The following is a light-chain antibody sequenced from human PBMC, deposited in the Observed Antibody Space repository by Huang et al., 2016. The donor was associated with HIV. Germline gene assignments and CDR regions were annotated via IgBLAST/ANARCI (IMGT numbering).Light chain of an antibody. CDR3: MQALQTPRT. J-gene: IGKJ5*01. CDR1: QSLLHSHGYHY. Sequence: IVITQSPLSLPVTPGEPPSISCRSSQSLLHSHGYHYLDWYRQKPGQAPQLLISLSSIRASGVPDRFSGSGSVTDFTLKISRVEAEDVGIYFCMQALQTPRTFGQGTRLEIK. V-gene: IGKV2-28*01. CDR2: LSS.